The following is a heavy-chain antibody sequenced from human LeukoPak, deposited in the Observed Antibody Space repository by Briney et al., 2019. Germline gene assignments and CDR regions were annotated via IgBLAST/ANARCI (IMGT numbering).Heavy chain of an antibody. CDR3: ARGYCSTTSCPSGDY. V-gene: IGHV1-2*04. D-gene: IGHD2-2*01. CDR1: GYTFTGYY. Sequence: GASVKVSCKASGYTFTGYYMHWVRQAPGQGLEWMGWTNPNSGGTNYAQKFQGWVTMTRDTSISTAYMELRSLRSDDTAVYYCARGYCSTTSCPSGDYWGQGTLVTVSS. CDR2: TNPNSGGT. J-gene: IGHJ4*02.